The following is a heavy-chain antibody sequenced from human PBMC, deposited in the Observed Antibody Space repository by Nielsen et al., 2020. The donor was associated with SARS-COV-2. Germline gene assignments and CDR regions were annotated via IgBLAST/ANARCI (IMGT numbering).Heavy chain of an antibody. CDR2: IYYSGST. CDR3: ARSEYSLFYYYMDV. V-gene: IGHV4-59*01. J-gene: IGHJ6*03. D-gene: IGHD5-18*01. CDR1: GGSISSYY. Sequence: SETLSLTCTVSGGSISSYYWSWIRQPPGKGPEWIGYIYYSGSTNYNPSLKSRVTISVDMSKNQLSLKLTSVTAADTAVYYCARSEYSLFYYYMDVWGKGTTVTVSS.